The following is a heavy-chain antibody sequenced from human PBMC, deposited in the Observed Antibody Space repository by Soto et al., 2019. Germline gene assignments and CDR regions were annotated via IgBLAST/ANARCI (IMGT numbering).Heavy chain of an antibody. CDR1: SGSISSSNW. D-gene: IGHD6-13*01. V-gene: IGHV4-4*02. Sequence: SETLSLICAVSSGSISSSNWWSWVRQPPGKGLEWIGEIYHSGSTNYNPSLKSRVTISVDKSKNQFSLKLGSVTAADTAVYYCARYRRSSWYFDYWGQGTLVTVSS. CDR3: ARYRRSSWYFDY. CDR2: IYHSGST. J-gene: IGHJ4*02.